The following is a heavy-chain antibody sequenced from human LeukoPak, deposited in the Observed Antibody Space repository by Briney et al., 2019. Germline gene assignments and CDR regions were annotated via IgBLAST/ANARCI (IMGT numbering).Heavy chain of an antibody. V-gene: IGHV1-69*04. D-gene: IGHD2-2*01. CDR2: IIPILGIA. CDR3: ARDNQEEREYQLLSNGMDV. J-gene: IGHJ6*02. Sequence: ASVKVSCKASGGTFSSYAISWVRQAPGQGLEWMGRIIPILGIANYAQKFQGRVTITADKSTSTAYMELSSLRSEDTAVYYCARDNQEEREYQLLSNGMDVRGQGTTVTVSS. CDR1: GGTFSSYA.